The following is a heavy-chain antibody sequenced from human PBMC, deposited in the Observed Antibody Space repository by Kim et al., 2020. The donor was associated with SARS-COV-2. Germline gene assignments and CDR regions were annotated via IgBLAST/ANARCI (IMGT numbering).Heavy chain of an antibody. J-gene: IGHJ6*02. V-gene: IGHV5-10-1*01. CDR3: ARLVGYCSSTSCYGGYYYYGMDV. CDR2: IDPSDSYT. Sequence: GESLKISCKGSGYSFTSYWISWVRQMPGKGLEWMGRIDPSDSYTNYSPSFQGHVTISADKSISTAYLQWSSLKASDTAMYYCARLVGYCSSTSCYGGYYYYGMDVWGQGTTVTVSS. D-gene: IGHD2-2*01. CDR1: GYSFTSYW.